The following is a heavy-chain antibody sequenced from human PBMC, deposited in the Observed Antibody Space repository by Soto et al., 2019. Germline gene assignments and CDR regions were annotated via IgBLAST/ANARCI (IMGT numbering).Heavy chain of an antibody. CDR2: ISGYNGNT. D-gene: IGHD3-3*02. Sequence: QVQFVQSGGEVKKPGASVKVSCKASGYTFTRYGISWVRQAPGQGPEWMVCISGYNGNTNYAQKFQGRVTMTTDRCTGTSYIEVASLKSDDTAVYYCARFNIFGADIRPPYYYGLDVWGQGTTVTVSS. CDR1: GYTFTRYG. J-gene: IGHJ6*02. CDR3: ARFNIFGADIRPPYYYGLDV. V-gene: IGHV1-18*01.